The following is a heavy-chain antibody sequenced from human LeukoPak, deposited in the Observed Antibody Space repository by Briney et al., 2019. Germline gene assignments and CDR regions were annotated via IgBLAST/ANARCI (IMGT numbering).Heavy chain of an antibody. V-gene: IGHV4-59*01. Sequence: SETLSLTCTVSAVSISDYYWSWIRQTPGKGLEWIGYIHNSGNTNYNPFLKSRVTISVGTSKNQFSLQLSSVTAADAAVYYCAASWSYQNWFDPWGQGTLVTVSS. CDR2: IHNSGNT. D-gene: IGHD2-15*01. CDR1: AVSISDYY. J-gene: IGHJ5*02. CDR3: AASWSYQNWFDP.